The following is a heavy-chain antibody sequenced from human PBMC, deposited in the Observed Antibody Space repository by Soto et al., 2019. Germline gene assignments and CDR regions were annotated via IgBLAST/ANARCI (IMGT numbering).Heavy chain of an antibody. J-gene: IGHJ4*02. CDR2: IGGSGTAS. CDR1: GFTFSGYA. V-gene: IGHV3-23*01. Sequence: EVQLLQSGGGLVQPGGSLRLPGVVSGFTFSGYAMSWVRQAPGMGLEWGSGIGGSGTASGYAESVKGSFTISRDNTKNTLYLQMTSLRDEDTAVYYCAKVEGRGYNYGYSDYWGQGTLVIVSS. CDR3: AKVEGRGYNYGYSDY. D-gene: IGHD5-18*01.